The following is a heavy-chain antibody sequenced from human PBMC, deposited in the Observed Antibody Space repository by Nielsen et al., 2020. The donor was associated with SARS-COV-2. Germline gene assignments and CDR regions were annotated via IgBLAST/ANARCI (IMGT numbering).Heavy chain of an antibody. CDR1: GYSFGSYW. V-gene: IGHV5-51*01. Sequence: GESLKISCKASGYSFGSYWIAWVRQVPGKGLEWMGIIYPGDSDTRYSPSFQGRVTISVDKSVGTAYLQWSSLKASDTAIYYCARHGPTYCSTTSCSGAFDVWGQGTLVSVSS. D-gene: IGHD6-19*01. CDR3: ARHGPTYCSTTSCSGAFDV. J-gene: IGHJ3*01. CDR2: IYPGDSDT.